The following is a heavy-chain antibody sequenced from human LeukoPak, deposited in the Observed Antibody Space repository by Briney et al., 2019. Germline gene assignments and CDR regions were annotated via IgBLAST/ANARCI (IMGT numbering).Heavy chain of an antibody. CDR1: GFTFSSYS. CDR3: ARAGPAATPDDY. J-gene: IGHJ4*02. CDR2: ISSSSSYI. V-gene: IGHV3-21*01. D-gene: IGHD6-25*01. Sequence: PGGSLRLSCVASGFTFSSYSMNWVRQAPGKGLEWVSSISSSSSYIYYVDSVKGRFTISRDNAKNSLYLQMNSLRAEDTAVYYCARAGPAATPDDYWGQGTLVTVSS.